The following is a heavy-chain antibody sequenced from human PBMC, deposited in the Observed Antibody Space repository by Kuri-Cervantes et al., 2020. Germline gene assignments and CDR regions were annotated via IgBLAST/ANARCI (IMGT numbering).Heavy chain of an antibody. Sequence: SETLSLTCTVSGGSFSSGNYFWTWIRQYPGKGLEWIGYIDNSGSTNYNPSLKSRVTISVDTSKNQFSLKLSSVTAADTAVYYCARRGIAAAAPFDYWGQGTLVTVSS. D-gene: IGHD6-13*01. J-gene: IGHJ4*02. CDR1: GGSFSSGNYF. CDR2: IDNSGST. V-gene: IGHV4-61*01. CDR3: ARRGIAAAAPFDY.